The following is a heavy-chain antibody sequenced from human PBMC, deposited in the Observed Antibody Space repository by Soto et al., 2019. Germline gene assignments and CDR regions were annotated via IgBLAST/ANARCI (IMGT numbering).Heavy chain of an antibody. CDR3: ARDERALYYYDSSGSLDY. CDR2: INAGNGNT. CDR1: GYTFTGYA. D-gene: IGHD3-22*01. Sequence: ASVKVSCKASGYTFTGYAMHWVRQAPGQRLEWMGWINAGNGNTKYSQKFQGRVTITRDTSASTAYMELSSLRSEDTAVYYCARDERALYYYDSSGSLDYWGQGTLVTVSS. J-gene: IGHJ4*02. V-gene: IGHV1-3*01.